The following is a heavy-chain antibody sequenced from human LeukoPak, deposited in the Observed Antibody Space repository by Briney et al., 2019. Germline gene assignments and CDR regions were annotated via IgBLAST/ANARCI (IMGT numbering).Heavy chain of an antibody. CDR3: AKRVVVGATSPYSDFQD. J-gene: IGHJ1*01. V-gene: IGHV3-23*01. CDR2: IIESGGGT. CDR1: GFTFSNYA. D-gene: IGHD1-26*01. Sequence: GGSLRLSCAASGFTFSNYAMSWIRQAPGKGLEWVSGIIESGGGTHYADSVKGRFTISRDNSQNTLYLQMISLRAEDTAVYYCAKRVVVGATSPYSDFQDWGQGTLVTVSS.